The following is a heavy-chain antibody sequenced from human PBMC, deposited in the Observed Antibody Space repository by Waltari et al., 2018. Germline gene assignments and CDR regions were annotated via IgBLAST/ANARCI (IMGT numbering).Heavy chain of an antibody. CDR2: IYYSGTT. J-gene: IGHJ3*02. CDR1: GGSISSSSYY. D-gene: IGHD4-17*01. CDR3: ARGESFYDYGDYGLDAFDI. V-gene: IGHV4-39*01. Sequence: QLQLQESGPGLVKPSETLSLTCTVSGGSISSSSYYWGWIRQPPGKGLEWIGTIYYSGTTYYNPSLMSRFTISVDTSKKLFSLKLRSVTAPDTAVYYCARGESFYDYGDYGLDAFDIWGQGTMVTFSS.